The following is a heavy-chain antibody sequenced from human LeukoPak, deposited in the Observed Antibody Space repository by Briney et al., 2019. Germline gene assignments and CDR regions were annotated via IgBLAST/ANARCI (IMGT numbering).Heavy chain of an antibody. D-gene: IGHD1-26*01. J-gene: IGHJ4*02. CDR1: GFTFTSYS. CDR3: AKRGKWDVTPFDY. V-gene: IGHV3-23*01. Sequence: GGSLRLSCAASGFTFTSYSMNWVRQAPGKGLEWVSPISGGGGSTYYADSVKGRFTISRDNSKNTLYLQVNSLRAEDTAVYYCAKRGKWDVTPFDYWGQGTLVTVSS. CDR2: ISGGGGST.